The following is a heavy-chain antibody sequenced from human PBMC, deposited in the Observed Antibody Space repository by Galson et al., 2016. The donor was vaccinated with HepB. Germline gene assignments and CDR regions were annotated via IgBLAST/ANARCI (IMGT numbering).Heavy chain of an antibody. CDR1: GGSINNIMYS. Sequence: SETLSLTCAVSGGSINNIMYSWGWIRQPPGKGLEWIGTIYSTGITYYSPSLKSRVTMSVDTSKNQFSLKLFSVTAADTAVYYCARLGLESRGAGGVVVYWGQGTLVTVSS. D-gene: IGHD2-8*02. CDR3: ARLGLESRGAGGVVVY. CDR2: IYSTGIT. V-gene: IGHV4-39*01. J-gene: IGHJ4*02.